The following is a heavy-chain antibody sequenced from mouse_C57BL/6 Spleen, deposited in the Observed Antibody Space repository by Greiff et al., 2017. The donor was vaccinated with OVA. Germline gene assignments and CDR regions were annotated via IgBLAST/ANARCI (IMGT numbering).Heavy chain of an antibody. J-gene: IGHJ3*01. Sequence: EVQRVESGGGLVKPGGSLKLSCAASGFTFSSYAMSWVRQTPEKRLEWVATISDGGSYTYYPDNVKGRFTISRDNAKNNLYLQMSHLKSEDTAMYYCAREPGISGAFAYWGQGTLVTVSA. CDR1: GFTFSSYA. CDR3: AREPGISGAFAY. V-gene: IGHV5-4*01. CDR2: ISDGGSYT. D-gene: IGHD1-3*01.